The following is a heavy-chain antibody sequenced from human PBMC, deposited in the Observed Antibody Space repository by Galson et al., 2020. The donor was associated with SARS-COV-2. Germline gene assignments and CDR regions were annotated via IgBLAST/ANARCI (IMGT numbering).Heavy chain of an antibody. CDR1: GYTFTGYY. J-gene: IGHJ4*02. D-gene: IGHD4-17*01. CDR2: INPNSGGT. Sequence: ASVKVSCKASGYTFTGYYMHWVRQAPGQGLEWMGWINPNSGGTNYAQKFQGRVTMTRDTSISTAYMELSRLRSDDTAVYYCARPPRRIYGDYYFDYWGQGTLVTVSS. V-gene: IGHV1-2*02. CDR3: ARPPRRIYGDYYFDY.